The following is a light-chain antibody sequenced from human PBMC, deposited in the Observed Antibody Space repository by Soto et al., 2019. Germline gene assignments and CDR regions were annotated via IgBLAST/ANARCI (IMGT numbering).Light chain of an antibody. CDR3: QQSYTSPTT. J-gene: IGKJ5*01. Sequence: IQLTQSPSSLSASVGDRVTITCRASQSIGKHLNWYQQKPGKAPKFLIYGASTLQSGVPSRFTGSGSGTDFTLTVNSLQAEDFATYYCQQSYTSPTTFGQGTRLEI. V-gene: IGKV1-39*01. CDR1: QSIGKH. CDR2: GAS.